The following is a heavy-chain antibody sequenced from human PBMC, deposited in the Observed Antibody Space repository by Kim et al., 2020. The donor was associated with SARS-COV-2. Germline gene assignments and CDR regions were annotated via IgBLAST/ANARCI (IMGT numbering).Heavy chain of an antibody. CDR3: ARDVGGVEWLLYHYYYGMDV. J-gene: IGHJ6*02. D-gene: IGHD3-3*01. V-gene: IGHV7-4-1*02. CDR2: INTNTGNP. Sequence: ASVKVSCKASGYTFTSYAMNWVRQAPGQGLEWMGWINTNTGNPTYAQGFTGRFVFSLDTSVSTAYLQISSLKAEDTAVYYCARDVGGVEWLLYHYYYGMDVWGQGTTVTVSS. CDR1: GYTFTSYA.